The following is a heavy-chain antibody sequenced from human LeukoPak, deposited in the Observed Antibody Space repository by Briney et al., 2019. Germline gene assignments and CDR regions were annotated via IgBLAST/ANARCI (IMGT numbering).Heavy chain of an antibody. V-gene: IGHV3-23*01. CDR1: GFTFSSYA. J-gene: IGHJ4*02. D-gene: IGHD2-2*01. Sequence: QPGGSLRLSCAASGFTFSSYAMSWVRQAPGKGLGWVSAISGSGGSTYDADSVKGRFTISRDNSKNTLYLQMNSLRAEDTAVYYCANGLQGYCSSTSCSNFDYWGQGTLVTVSS. CDR2: ISGSGGST. CDR3: ANGLQGYCSSTSCSNFDY.